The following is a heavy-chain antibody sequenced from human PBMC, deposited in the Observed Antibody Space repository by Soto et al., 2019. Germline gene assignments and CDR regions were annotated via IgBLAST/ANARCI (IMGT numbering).Heavy chain of an antibody. D-gene: IGHD4-17*01. Sequence: GASVKVSCKASGYTFTSYGISWLRQSPGQGLEWMGWISAYNGNTNYAQKLQGRVTMTTDTSTSTAYMELRSLRSDDTAMYYCLTDYGDSRYYYGMDVWGQGTTVTVSS. J-gene: IGHJ6*02. CDR3: LTDYGDSRYYYGMDV. V-gene: IGHV1-18*01. CDR1: GYTFTSYG. CDR2: ISAYNGNT.